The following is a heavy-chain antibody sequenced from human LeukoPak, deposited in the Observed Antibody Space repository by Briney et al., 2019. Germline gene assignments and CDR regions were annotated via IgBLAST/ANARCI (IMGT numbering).Heavy chain of an antibody. D-gene: IGHD6-13*01. CDR2: IWYDGSNK. Sequence: GSLRLSCAASGFTFSSYGMHWVRQAPGKGLEWVAVIWYDGSNKYYADSVKGRFTISRDNSKNTLYLQMNSLRAEDTAVYYCAKDIGGSSSWDLITPFDYWGQGTLVTVSS. CDR3: AKDIGGSSSWDLITPFDY. CDR1: GFTFSSYG. V-gene: IGHV3-33*06. J-gene: IGHJ4*02.